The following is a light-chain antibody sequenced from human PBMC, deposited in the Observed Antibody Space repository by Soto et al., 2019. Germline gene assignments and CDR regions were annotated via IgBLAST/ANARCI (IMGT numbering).Light chain of an antibody. CDR1: QSVSDSY. CDR2: AS. J-gene: IGKJ3*01. CDR3: QHYGTSAL. V-gene: IGKV3-20*01. Sequence: EIVLTQSPGTLSLSPGERATLSCRASQSVSDSYLAWYQQKPGQAPRLLIYASSSATGIPDRFSGSGSGTDFTLRISRLEPEDFAVYYCQHYGTSALFGPGTRVDIK.